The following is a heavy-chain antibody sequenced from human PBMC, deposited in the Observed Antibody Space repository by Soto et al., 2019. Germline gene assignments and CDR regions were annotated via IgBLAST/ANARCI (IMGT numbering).Heavy chain of an antibody. Sequence: EVQLVESGGGLVKPGGSLRLSCAASGFTFSRKSLHWVRQAPGKGLEWVASISSGSTYIYYADSVKGRFTVSRDNAKSSLYLQMNSLRAEDTAVYYCATDSLRVDFDYWGQGTLVTVSS. CDR1: GFTFSRKS. CDR2: ISSGSTYI. V-gene: IGHV3-21*06. J-gene: IGHJ4*02. CDR3: ATDSLRVDFDY. D-gene: IGHD2-15*01.